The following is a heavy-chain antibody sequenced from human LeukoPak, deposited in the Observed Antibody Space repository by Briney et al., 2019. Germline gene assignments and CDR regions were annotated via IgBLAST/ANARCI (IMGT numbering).Heavy chain of an antibody. CDR1: GGSISSGVYY. CDR2: IYYSGST. V-gene: IGHV4-31*03. J-gene: IGHJ5*02. D-gene: IGHD4-17*01. Sequence: PSQTLSLTCTVSGGSISSGVYYWSWIRQHPGKGLEWIGYIYYSGSTYYNPSLKSRVTISVDTSKNQFSLKLSSVTAADTAVYYCARFSGDYNWFDPWGQGTLVTVSS. CDR3: ARFSGDYNWFDP.